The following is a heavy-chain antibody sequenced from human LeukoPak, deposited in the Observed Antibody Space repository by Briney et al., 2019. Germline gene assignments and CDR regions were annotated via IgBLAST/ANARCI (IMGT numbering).Heavy chain of an antibody. Sequence: GGSLRLSCAASGFTFSSYSMNLVRQAPEKGLEWVSSISSSSYIYYADSVEGRFTISRDNAKNSLYLQMNSLRAEDTAVYYCARGGGGSYYHLLDYWGQGTLVTVSS. J-gene: IGHJ4*02. CDR2: ISSSSYI. D-gene: IGHD1-26*01. V-gene: IGHV3-21*01. CDR3: ARGGGGSYYHLLDY. CDR1: GFTFSSYS.